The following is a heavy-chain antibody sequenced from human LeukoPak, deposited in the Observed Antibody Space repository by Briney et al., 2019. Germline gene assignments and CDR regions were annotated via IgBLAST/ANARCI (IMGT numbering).Heavy chain of an antibody. CDR1: GFTFSSYT. Sequence: GGSLRLSCAASGFTFSSYTMSWVRQAPGEGLEWLSAINNRGSSTYYVGSVKDRFTISRDNSENTLYLQMNSLTVDDTAVYFCAKERQTGDYFTSDYWGQGTLVTVSS. J-gene: IGHJ4*02. D-gene: IGHD4-17*01. V-gene: IGHV3-23*01. CDR3: AKERQTGDYFTSDY. CDR2: INNRGSST.